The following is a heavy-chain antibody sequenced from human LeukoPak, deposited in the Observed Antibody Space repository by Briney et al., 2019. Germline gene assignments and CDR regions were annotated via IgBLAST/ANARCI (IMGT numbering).Heavy chain of an antibody. J-gene: IGHJ5*02. CDR3: AREGLNMVRGVIPKEAWGWFDP. D-gene: IGHD3-10*01. V-gene: IGHV4-39*07. Sequence: SETLSLTCTVSGGSISSTSYYWGWIRQPPGKGLEWIGSIYYSGSTYYSPSLKSRVTISVDTSKNQFSLKLTSVTAADTAVYYCAREGLNMVRGVIPKEAWGWFDPWGQGTLVTVSS. CDR1: GGSISSTSYY. CDR2: IYYSGST.